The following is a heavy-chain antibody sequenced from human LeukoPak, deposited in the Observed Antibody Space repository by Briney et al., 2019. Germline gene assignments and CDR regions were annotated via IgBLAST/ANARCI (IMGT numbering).Heavy chain of an antibody. CDR2: ICAYNGNT. CDR3: ARNPRIAAARDAFDI. Sequence: ASVTVSCKASGYTFPSYGIRWVRQAPRQGLEWVGWICAYNGNTNYAQKPQGRVTMTTDTSTSTAYMDLRSLRSDDTAVYYCARNPRIAAARDAFDIWGQGTMVTVSS. J-gene: IGHJ3*02. D-gene: IGHD6-13*01. V-gene: IGHV1-18*01. CDR1: GYTFPSYG.